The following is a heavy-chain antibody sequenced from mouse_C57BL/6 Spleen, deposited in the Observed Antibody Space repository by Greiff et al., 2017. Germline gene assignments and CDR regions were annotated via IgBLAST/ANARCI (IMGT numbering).Heavy chain of an antibody. CDR1: GYAFSSSW. CDR2: IYPGDGDP. V-gene: IGHV1-82*01. J-gene: IGHJ3*01. Sequence: VQLQQSGPELVKPGASVKISCKASGYAFSSSWLNWVKQRPGKGLEWIGRIYPGDGDPNYNGKFKGKATLTAAKSSSTAYMQLLRLTSEDSAVYFCARGFDFWGKGTLVTGSA. CDR3: ARGFDF.